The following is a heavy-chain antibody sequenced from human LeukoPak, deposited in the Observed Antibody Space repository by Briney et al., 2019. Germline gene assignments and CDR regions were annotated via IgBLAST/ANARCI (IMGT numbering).Heavy chain of an antibody. V-gene: IGHV4-61*02. J-gene: IGHJ5*02. CDR2: VYINGTA. D-gene: IGHD3-3*01. Sequence: SETLSLTCTVSGGSISSGSYYWSWIRQPAGKGLEWIGRVYINGTANYSPSLKSRVIISLDTSKNQFSLRLSSVTAADTAVYFCARETLYDFWSGSSKGWFDPWGQGTLVTVSS. CDR3: ARETLYDFWSGSSKGWFDP. CDR1: GGSISSGSYY.